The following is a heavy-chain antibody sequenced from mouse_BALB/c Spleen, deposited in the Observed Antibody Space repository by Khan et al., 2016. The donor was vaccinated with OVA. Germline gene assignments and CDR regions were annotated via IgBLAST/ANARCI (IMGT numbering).Heavy chain of an antibody. J-gene: IGHJ3*01. CDR3: ARSTYRYAFAY. Sequence: EVQLQESGPSLVQPSQTLSLTCSVTGDSISSGYWSWIRKFPGNKLEYMGYMISSGYTYYNPSLKSRISITRHTSTTQSYLQLNSVTTEDTATYYGARSTYRYAFAYWGQGTLVTVSA. D-gene: IGHD2-14*01. CDR2: MISSGYT. CDR1: GDSISSGY. V-gene: IGHV3-8*02.